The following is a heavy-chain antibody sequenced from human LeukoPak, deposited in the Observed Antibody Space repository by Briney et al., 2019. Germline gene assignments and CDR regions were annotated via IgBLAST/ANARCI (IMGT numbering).Heavy chain of an antibody. Sequence: SETLSLTCTVSGGFISSYYWSWIRQPPGKGLGWIGYIYYSGSTNYNPSLKSRVTISVDTSKNQFSLMLSSVTAADTAVYYCAGRNYDFWNDYYYMDVWGKGTTVTVSS. V-gene: IGHV4-59*01. D-gene: IGHD3-3*01. CDR3: AGRNYDFWNDYYYMDV. J-gene: IGHJ6*03. CDR1: GGFISSYY. CDR2: IYYSGST.